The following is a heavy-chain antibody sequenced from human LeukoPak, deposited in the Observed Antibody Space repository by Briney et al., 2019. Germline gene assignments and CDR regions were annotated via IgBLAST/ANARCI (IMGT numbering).Heavy chain of an antibody. CDR3: ARGHYVWGSYRYTVIFDY. D-gene: IGHD3-16*02. Sequence: SETLSLTCTVSGGSISSYYWSWIRQPAGKGLEWIGRIYTSGSTNYNPSLKSRVTMSVDTSKNQFSLKLSSVTAADTAVYYCARGHYVWGSYRYTVIFDYWGQGTLVTVSS. CDR1: GGSISSYY. J-gene: IGHJ4*02. V-gene: IGHV4-4*07. CDR2: IYTSGST.